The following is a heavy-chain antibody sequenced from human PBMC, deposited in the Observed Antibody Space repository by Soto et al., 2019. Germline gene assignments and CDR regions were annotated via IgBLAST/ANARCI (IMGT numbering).Heavy chain of an antibody. D-gene: IGHD3-10*01. V-gene: IGHV4-4*02. CDR1: GASVVNGNW. CDR3: ARGFQYWLPTFD. J-gene: IGHJ4*02. Sequence: QVQLQESDPGLVRPSGTLSLTCSVSGASVVNGNWWIWVRQSPGKGLDWIGEVALAGRNHYNPSLQSRVTISLDESKNQFSLILTSVTVADSAIYYCARGFQYWLPTFDWGRGTLVTVS. CDR2: VALAGRN.